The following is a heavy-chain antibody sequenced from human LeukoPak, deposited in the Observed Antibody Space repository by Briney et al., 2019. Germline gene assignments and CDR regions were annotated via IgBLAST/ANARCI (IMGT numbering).Heavy chain of an antibody. D-gene: IGHD2-2*02. CDR1: GFTFSSYG. V-gene: IGHV3-30*03. J-gene: IGHJ4*02. Sequence: PGRSLRLSCAASGFTFSSYGMHWVRQAPGKGLEWVAVISYDGSNKYYADSVKGRFTISRDDSKNTLYLQMNSLKTEDTAVYYCTTDPIHFDYWGQGTLVTVSS. CDR3: TTDPIHFDY. CDR2: ISYDGSNK.